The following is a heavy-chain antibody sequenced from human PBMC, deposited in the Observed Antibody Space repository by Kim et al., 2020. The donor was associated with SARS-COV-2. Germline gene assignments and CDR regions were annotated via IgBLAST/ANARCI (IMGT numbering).Heavy chain of an antibody. V-gene: IGHV3-74*01. J-gene: IGHJ4*02. CDR1: GFTFSSYW. CDR3: VRAVAVPGTAGY. D-gene: IGHD6-19*01. CDR2: INSDGSST. Sequence: GGSLRLSCAASGFTFSSYWMHWVRQAPGKGLVWVSRINSDGSSTTYADSVKGRFTISRDNAKSTLYLQVNTLRVEDTAVYYCVRAVAVPGTAGYWGQGTLVTVSS.